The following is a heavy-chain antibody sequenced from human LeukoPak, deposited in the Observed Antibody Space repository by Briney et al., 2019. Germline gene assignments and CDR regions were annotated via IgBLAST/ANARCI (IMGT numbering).Heavy chain of an antibody. J-gene: IGHJ4*02. Sequence: ASVKVSCKASGYTFTSYDINWVRQATGQELEWMGWMNPNSGNTGYAQKFQGRVTMTRNTSISTAYMELSSLRSEDTAVYYCARPSDGSYNWNDGALDYWGQGTLVTVSS. CDR3: ARPSDGSYNWNDGALDY. CDR2: MNPNSGNT. V-gene: IGHV1-8*01. D-gene: IGHD1-20*01. CDR1: GYTFTSYD.